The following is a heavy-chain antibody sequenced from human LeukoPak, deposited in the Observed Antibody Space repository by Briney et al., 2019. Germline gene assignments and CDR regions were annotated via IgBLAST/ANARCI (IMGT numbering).Heavy chain of an antibody. CDR3: AREYYDSSGSKRSAFDI. V-gene: IGHV3-30-3*01. J-gene: IGHJ3*02. CDR1: GFTFDDFS. Sequence: GGSLRLSCAASGFTFDDFSIHWVRQAPGMGLEWVAVISYDGTNKYYADSVKGRFTISRDNSKNTLSLQMNSLRAEDTAVYYCAREYYDSSGSKRSAFDIWGQGTMVTVSS. CDR2: ISYDGTNK. D-gene: IGHD3-22*01.